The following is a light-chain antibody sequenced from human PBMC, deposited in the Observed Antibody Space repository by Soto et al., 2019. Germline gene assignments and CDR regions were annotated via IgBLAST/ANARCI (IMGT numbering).Light chain of an antibody. CDR3: QHYGCSPRT. J-gene: IGKJ1*01. CDR2: AAT. CDR1: QSVSSNY. V-gene: IGKV3-20*01. Sequence: EIVLTQSPGPLSLSPGARATLSCRASQSVSSNYLAWYQQKPGQAPSLLNYAATISITGIPDRFSVSGSGTDFTLTISGLEPEDFAVYHGQHYGCSPRTCGQGTKV.